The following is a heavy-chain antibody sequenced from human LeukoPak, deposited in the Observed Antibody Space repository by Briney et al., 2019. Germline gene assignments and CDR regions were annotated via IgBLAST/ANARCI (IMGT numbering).Heavy chain of an antibody. D-gene: IGHD6-19*01. Sequence: GGSLRLSCAGSGFTFSSYAMSWVRQAPGKGLEWVSAISGSGGSTYYADSVKGRFTISRDNSKNTLYLQTNSLRAEDTAVYYCAKDYNKQWLGEYFQHWGQGTLVTVSS. CDR1: GFTFSSYA. CDR2: ISGSGGST. V-gene: IGHV3-23*01. J-gene: IGHJ1*01. CDR3: AKDYNKQWLGEYFQH.